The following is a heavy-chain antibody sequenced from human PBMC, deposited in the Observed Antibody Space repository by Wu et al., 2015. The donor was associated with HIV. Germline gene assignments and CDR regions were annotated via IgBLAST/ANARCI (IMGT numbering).Heavy chain of an antibody. V-gene: IGHV1-8*01. D-gene: IGHD2-21*01. CDR3: ARSSYCGGDCYSRLDS. Sequence: QVQLVQSGAEVKKPGASVKVSCKASGYTLTNYDINWVRQATGQGLEWMGWVNPNSGNTDYAQKFQGRLTMTRTTSINTAYMELSGLTSEDTAIYYCARSSYCGGDCYSRLDSWGQGTQVTVSS. J-gene: IGHJ5*01. CDR2: VNPNSGNT. CDR1: GYTLTNYD.